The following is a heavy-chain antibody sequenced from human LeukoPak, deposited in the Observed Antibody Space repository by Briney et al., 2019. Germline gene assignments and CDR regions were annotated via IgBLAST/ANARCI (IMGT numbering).Heavy chain of an antibody. V-gene: IGHV4-59*08. D-gene: IGHD6-19*01. J-gene: IGHJ4*02. Sequence: SKTLSLTCTVSGGSINSHYWSWIRQPPGKGLQWIGDIYYSEGTDYNPSLRSRVTISVDTSKNQLSLKLTSVLAADTAMYYCVRRDNTGWNYFDHWGQGILVTVSS. CDR3: VRRDNTGWNYFDH. CDR1: GGSINSHY. CDR2: IYYSEGT.